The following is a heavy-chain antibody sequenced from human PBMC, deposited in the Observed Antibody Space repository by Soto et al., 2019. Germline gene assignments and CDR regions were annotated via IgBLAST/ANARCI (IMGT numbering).Heavy chain of an antibody. J-gene: IGHJ4*02. CDR1: GFTFSSYG. D-gene: IGHD3-22*01. V-gene: IGHV3-33*01. CDR3: ARLYYDSSGYYHIDY. Sequence: PGGSLRLSCAASGFTFSSYGMHWVRQAPGKGLEWVAVIWYDGSNKYYADSVKGRFTISRDNSKNTLYLQMNSLRAEDTAVYYCARLYYDSSGYYHIDYWGQGTLVTVSS. CDR2: IWYDGSNK.